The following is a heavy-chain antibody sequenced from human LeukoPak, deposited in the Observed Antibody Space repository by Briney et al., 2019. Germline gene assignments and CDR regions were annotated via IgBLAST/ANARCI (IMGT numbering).Heavy chain of an antibody. CDR1: GFTFSSYA. CDR2: ISYDGSNK. J-gene: IGHJ4*02. Sequence: GRSLRLSCAASGFTFSSYAMHWVRQAPGKGLEWVAVISYDGSNKYYADSVKGRFTISRDNSKNTLYLQMNSLRAEDTAVYYCTKQLVRNYFDYWGQGTLVTVSS. V-gene: IGHV3-30-3*01. CDR3: TKQLVRNYFDY. D-gene: IGHD6-6*01.